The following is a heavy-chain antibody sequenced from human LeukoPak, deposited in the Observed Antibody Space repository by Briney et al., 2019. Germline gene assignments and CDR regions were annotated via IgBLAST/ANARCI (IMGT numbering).Heavy chain of an antibody. V-gene: IGHV5-51*01. CDR2: IYPDDSDT. J-gene: IGHJ4*02. Sequence: GGSLKISCKGSGYRFTSDWIGWVRQMPGKGLEWMGIIYPDDSDTRYSPSFQGQVTMSADKSINTAYLQWSSLKASDTAMYYCTRQTMAFGVVIGWVNWGQGTPVTVSS. CDR3: TRQTMAFGVVIGWVN. D-gene: IGHD3-3*01. CDR1: GYRFTSDW.